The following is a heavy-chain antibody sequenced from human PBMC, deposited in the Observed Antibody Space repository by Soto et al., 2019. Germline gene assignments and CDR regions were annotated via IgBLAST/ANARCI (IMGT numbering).Heavy chain of an antibody. D-gene: IGHD6-13*01. V-gene: IGHV5-10-1*01. Sequence: SPKMSCKGSAYNFTSYWISWVRQMPGKGLEWMGRIDTSDSYTNYSPSFQGHVTISADKSISTAYLQWSSLKASDTAMYYCASMAPTQQGGYWGQGTLVTVSS. J-gene: IGHJ4*02. CDR3: ASMAPTQQGGY. CDR1: AYNFTSYW. CDR2: IDTSDSYT.